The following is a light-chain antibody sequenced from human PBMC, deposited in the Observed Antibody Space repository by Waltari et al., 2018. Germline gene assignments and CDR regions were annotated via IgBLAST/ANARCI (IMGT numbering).Light chain of an antibody. CDR3: CSYAGTWV. V-gene: IGLV2-11*01. CDR2: DVS. J-gene: IGLJ3*02. Sequence: QSALTQPASVSGSPGQSIAISCTGTSSDVGGYNYVSWYQQHPGKAPKLMIYDVSKRPSGVPDRFSGSKSGNTASLTISGLQPEDEADYYRCSYAGTWVFGGGTKLTVV. CDR1: SSDVGGYNY.